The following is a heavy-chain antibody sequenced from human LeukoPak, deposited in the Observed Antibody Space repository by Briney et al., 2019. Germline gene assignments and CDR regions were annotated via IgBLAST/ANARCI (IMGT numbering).Heavy chain of an antibody. CDR1: GFTLSSYW. CDR3: ARDLTHDY. Sequence: GGSLRLSCAASGFTLSSYWMSWVRQAPGKGLEWVANIKQDGSEKYYVDSVKGRFTISRDNAKNSLYLQMNSLRAEDTAVYYCARDLTHDYWGQGTLVTVSS. V-gene: IGHV3-7*01. D-gene: IGHD1-14*01. J-gene: IGHJ4*02. CDR2: IKQDGSEK.